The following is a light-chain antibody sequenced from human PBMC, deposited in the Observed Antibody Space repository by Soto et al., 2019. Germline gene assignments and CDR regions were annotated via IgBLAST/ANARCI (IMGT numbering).Light chain of an antibody. V-gene: IGLV2-23*01. J-gene: IGLJ3*02. CDR1: SSDVGSYNL. CDR2: EGS. Sequence: QSVLTQPASVSGSPGQSITISCTGTSSDVGSYNLVSWYQQHPGKAPKLMIYEGSKRPSGVSNRFSGSKSGNTASLTISGLQAEDEADYYCCSYAGSPWVFGGGTQLTVL. CDR3: CSYAGSPWV.